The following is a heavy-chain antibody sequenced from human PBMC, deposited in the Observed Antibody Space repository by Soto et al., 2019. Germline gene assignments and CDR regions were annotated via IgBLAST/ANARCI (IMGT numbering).Heavy chain of an antibody. CDR1: GGSVRSGSYY. Sequence: WETLSLTCSVSGGSVRSGSYYWTWIRQPPGKGLEWIGYIYQSGTTNYNASLKSRVTISIDTSKNQFFLKLNSVTAADTAVYYCARDSSGRHDYWGQGTLLTVSS. CDR2: IYQSGTT. D-gene: IGHD3-22*01. CDR3: ARDSSGRHDY. J-gene: IGHJ4*02. V-gene: IGHV4-61*01.